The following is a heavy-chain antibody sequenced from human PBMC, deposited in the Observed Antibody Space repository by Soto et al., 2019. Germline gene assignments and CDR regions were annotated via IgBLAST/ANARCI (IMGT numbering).Heavy chain of an antibody. V-gene: IGHV4-31*03. CDR2: IFYSGNS. Sequence: QVQLQESGPGLVKPSQTLSLTCTVSGGSIRGGDYYWSWIRQHPGKGLEWIGYIFYSGNSFYNPSLKSGVTISVDKSKNQFSLQLSSVTAADTDIYYCARLSSLYFNTDYGGYYFDYWGQGTLVSVSS. D-gene: IGHD3-16*01. CDR3: ARLSSLYFNTDYGGYYFDY. J-gene: IGHJ4*02. CDR1: GGSIRGGDYY.